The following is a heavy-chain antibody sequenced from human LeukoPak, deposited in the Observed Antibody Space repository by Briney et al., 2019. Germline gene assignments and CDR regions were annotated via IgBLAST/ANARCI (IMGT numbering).Heavy chain of an antibody. CDR1: GGSFSGYY. Sequence: SETLSLTCAVYGGSFSGYYWSWIRQSPGKGLEWIGEINHSGSTNHNPSLKSRVTISADTSKSQFSLKVRSVTAADTAVYYCASRTYSSSSFYSYYMDVWGKGTAVAVSS. D-gene: IGHD6-6*01. CDR3: ASRTYSSSSFYSYYMDV. CDR2: INHSGST. V-gene: IGHV4-34*01. J-gene: IGHJ6*03.